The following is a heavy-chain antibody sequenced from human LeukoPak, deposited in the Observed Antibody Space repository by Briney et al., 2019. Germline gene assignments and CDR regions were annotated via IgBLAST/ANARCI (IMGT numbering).Heavy chain of an antibody. CDR1: GFTFSSYE. CDR3: AKYRSSSGFDY. CDR2: ISSSGSTI. Sequence: PGGSLRLSCAASGFTFSSYEMNWVRQAPGKGLEWVSYISSSGSTIYYADSVKGRFTISRDNAKNTLYLQMNSLRAEDTAVYYCAKYRSSSGFDYWGQGTLVTVSS. D-gene: IGHD6-19*01. J-gene: IGHJ4*02. V-gene: IGHV3-48*03.